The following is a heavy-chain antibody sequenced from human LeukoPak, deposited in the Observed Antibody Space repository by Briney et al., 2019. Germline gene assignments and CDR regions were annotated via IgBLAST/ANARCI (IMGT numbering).Heavy chain of an antibody. V-gene: IGHV1-69*01. CDR3: ARAYSGYDFFDY. CDR1: GGTFSRYA. Sequence: SVKVSCKASGGTFSRYAISWVRQAPGQGLEWMGGIIPIFGTANYAQKFQGRVTINADESTSTAYMEVSSLRSEDTAVYYCARAYSGYDFFDYWGQGILVTVSS. CDR2: IIPIFGTA. D-gene: IGHD5-12*01. J-gene: IGHJ4*02.